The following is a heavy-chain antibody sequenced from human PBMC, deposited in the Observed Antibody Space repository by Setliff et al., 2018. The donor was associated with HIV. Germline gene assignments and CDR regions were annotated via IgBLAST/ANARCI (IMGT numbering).Heavy chain of an antibody. V-gene: IGHV4-59*08. Sequence: PSETLSLTCTVSGGSINDYYWSWIRQPPGKGLEWIGYIYYSGSTNYNPSLKSRITISVDTSKSKFSLTLRSVTAADTAVYYCAGLPPYCGGYCFNFDYWGQGKLGTV. CDR3: AGLPPYCGGYCFNFDY. D-gene: IGHD2-21*02. J-gene: IGHJ4*02. CDR1: GGSINDYY. CDR2: IYYSGST.